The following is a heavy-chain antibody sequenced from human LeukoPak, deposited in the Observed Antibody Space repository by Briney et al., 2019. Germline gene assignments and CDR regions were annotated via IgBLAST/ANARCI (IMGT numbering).Heavy chain of an antibody. CDR1: GFTFSDYY. CDR3: ARELAMIVVVGTFDY. V-gene: IGHV3-11*01. J-gene: IGHJ4*02. CDR2: ISSSDSTI. Sequence: GGSLRLSCAASGFTFSDYYMSWIRQAPGKGLEWVAYISSSDSTIYYADSVKGRFTISRDNAKRSLCLQMNSLRVEDTAVYYCARELAMIVVVGTFDYWGQGTRVTVSS. D-gene: IGHD3-22*01.